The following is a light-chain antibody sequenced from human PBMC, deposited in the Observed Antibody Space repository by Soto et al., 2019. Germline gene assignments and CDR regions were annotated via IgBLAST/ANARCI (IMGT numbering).Light chain of an antibody. CDR3: MQTLQLPLT. J-gene: IGKJ2*01. V-gene: IGKV2-28*01. CDR2: LGS. Sequence: DIVMTQSPLSLPVTPGEPASISCRSSHSLLHSNGYYLDWYLQKPGQCPQLLIYLGSNRASGVPDRFSGSGSGTDFTLKISRVEAEDVGVYYCMQTLQLPLTFGQGTKLEIK. CDR1: HSLLHSNGYY.